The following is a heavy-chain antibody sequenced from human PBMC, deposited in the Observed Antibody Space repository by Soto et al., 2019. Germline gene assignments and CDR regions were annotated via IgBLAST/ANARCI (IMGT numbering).Heavy chain of an antibody. CDR2: VISKRDGGTT. CDR3: ATGTGRTDFDY. D-gene: IGHD2-15*01. V-gene: IGHV3-15*01. CDR1: GFTFSNAW. Sequence: PGGSLRLSCAASGFTFSNAWMSWVRQAPGKGLEWVDRVISKRDGGTTDYAAPVKGRFTISRDDSKNTLFLQMNSLKTEDTAVYYCATGTGRTDFDYWGQGTLVTVSS. J-gene: IGHJ4*02.